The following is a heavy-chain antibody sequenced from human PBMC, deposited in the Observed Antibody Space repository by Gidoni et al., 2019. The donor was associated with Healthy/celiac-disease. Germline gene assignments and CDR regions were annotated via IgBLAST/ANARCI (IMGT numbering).Heavy chain of an antibody. Sequence: QVQLMESGPGLVKHSQTLSLNCILSGGSISSGCYYWSWIRQHPGKGLEWIGYTYYSGGTYYNPSLKVRVTISVDTSKNQFSLKLSSVTATDTAVYYCARESYVILAGYFDGMDVWGQGTTVTVSS. D-gene: IGHD3-9*01. J-gene: IGHJ6*02. CDR2: TYYSGGT. CDR1: GGSISSGCYY. CDR3: ARESYVILAGYFDGMDV. V-gene: IGHV4-31*03.